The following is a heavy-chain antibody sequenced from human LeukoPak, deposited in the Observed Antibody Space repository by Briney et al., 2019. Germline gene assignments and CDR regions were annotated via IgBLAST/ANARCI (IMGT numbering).Heavy chain of an antibody. D-gene: IGHD1-26*01. CDR1: GGSILSTNW. CDR2: VHLSGAS. CDR3: ARESGAFSPFGF. J-gene: IGHJ4*02. V-gene: IGHV4-4*02. Sequence: SGTLSLTCAVSGGSILSTNWWSWVRQPPGKGLEWIGEVHLSGASNYNPSLKSRVSMSIDKSRNHLSLELTSVTAADTAIYYCARESGAFSPFGFWGQGTLVTVSS.